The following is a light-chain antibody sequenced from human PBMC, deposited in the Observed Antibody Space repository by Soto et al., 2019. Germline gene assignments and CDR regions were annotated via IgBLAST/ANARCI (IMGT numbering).Light chain of an antibody. J-gene: IGKJ2*01. V-gene: IGKV3-20*01. CDR2: AAS. CDR1: QSVSSSY. CDR3: QQYGSSPLYT. Sequence: EIVLTQSPGTLSLSPGERATLSCRASQSVSSSYLAWYQQKPGQAPRLLIYAASSRAAGIPDKFSGSGSGTDFNLTISRLEPEDFSVYYCQQYGSSPLYTFGQGTKLEIK.